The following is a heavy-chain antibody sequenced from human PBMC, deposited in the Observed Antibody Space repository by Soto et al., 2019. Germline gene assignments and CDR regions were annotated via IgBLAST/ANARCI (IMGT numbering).Heavy chain of an antibody. D-gene: IGHD6-19*01. Sequence: SETLSLTCAVYGGSFSGYYWSWIRQPPGKGLEWIGEINHSGSTNYNPSLKSRVTISVDTSKNQFSLKLSSVTAADTAVYYCARGRVAVAGTRFVPWGQGTLVTVSS. CDR3: ARGRVAVAGTRFVP. J-gene: IGHJ5*02. V-gene: IGHV4-34*01. CDR2: INHSGST. CDR1: GGSFSGYY.